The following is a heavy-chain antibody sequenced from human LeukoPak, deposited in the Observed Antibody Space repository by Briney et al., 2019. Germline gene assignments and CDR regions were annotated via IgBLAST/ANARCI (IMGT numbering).Heavy chain of an antibody. Sequence: PGGSLRLSCAASGFTFTTYWMSWIRQPPGKVLEWIGEINHSGSTNYNPSLKSRVTISVDTSKNQFSLKLSSVTAADTAVYYCARVRGLGWPSYWYFDLWGRGTLVTVSS. CDR3: ARVRGLGWPSYWYFDL. CDR1: GFTFTTYW. CDR2: INHSGST. J-gene: IGHJ2*01. D-gene: IGHD6-19*01. V-gene: IGHV4-34*01.